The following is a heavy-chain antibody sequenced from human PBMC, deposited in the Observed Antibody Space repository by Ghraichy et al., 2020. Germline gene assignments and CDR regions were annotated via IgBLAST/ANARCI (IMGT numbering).Heavy chain of an antibody. CDR2: INPNSGGT. V-gene: IGHV1-2*02. CDR1: GYTFTGYY. J-gene: IGHJ5*02. D-gene: IGHD3-3*01. CDR3: ARGALFRRPIFGVGWFDP. Sequence: ASVKVSCKASGYTFTGYYMHWVRQAPGQGLEWMGWINPNSGGTNYAQKFQGRVTMTRDTSISTAYMELSRLRSDDTAVYYCARGALFRRPIFGVGWFDPWGQGTLVTVSS.